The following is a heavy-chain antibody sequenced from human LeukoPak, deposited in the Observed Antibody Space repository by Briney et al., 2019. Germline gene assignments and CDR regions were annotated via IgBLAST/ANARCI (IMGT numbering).Heavy chain of an antibody. J-gene: IGHJ4*02. D-gene: IGHD1-26*01. V-gene: IGHV3-23*01. CDR1: GFTFTNYA. Sequence: PGGSLKISCAASGFTFTNYAMSWIRQAPGKGLEWVSAISAGGGNTDYADSVKGRFTISRDNSKNTVFLQMNSLRAEDTGVYYCANRISGSSYWGQGTLVTVSS. CDR3: ANRISGSSY. CDR2: ISAGGGNT.